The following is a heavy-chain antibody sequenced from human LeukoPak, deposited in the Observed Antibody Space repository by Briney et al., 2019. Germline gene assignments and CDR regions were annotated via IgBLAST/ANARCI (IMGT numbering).Heavy chain of an antibody. CDR1: GFIFNDFW. CDR3: GTAQY. CDR2: ISSDGSTT. Sequence: GGSLRLSCAASGFIFNDFWMHWLRQVPGKGPVWVPRISSDGSTTYYADSVKGRFTISRDNAKNTLYLQMSSLRAEDTAVYYCGTAQYWGQGTLLTVSS. V-gene: IGHV3-74*01. J-gene: IGHJ4*02.